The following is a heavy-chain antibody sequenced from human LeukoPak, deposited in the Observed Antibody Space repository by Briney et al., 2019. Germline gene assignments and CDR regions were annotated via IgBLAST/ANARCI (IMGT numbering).Heavy chain of an antibody. Sequence: SGTLSLTCTVSGYSISSGYYWGWVRQPPGKGLEWIGSIYHSGSTYYNPSLKSRVTISVDTSKNQFSLKLSSVTAADTAVYYCARGEVAYYFDYWGQGTLVTVSS. CDR1: GYSISSGYY. V-gene: IGHV4-38-2*02. J-gene: IGHJ4*02. CDR2: IYHSGST. CDR3: ARGEVAYYFDY. D-gene: IGHD5-12*01.